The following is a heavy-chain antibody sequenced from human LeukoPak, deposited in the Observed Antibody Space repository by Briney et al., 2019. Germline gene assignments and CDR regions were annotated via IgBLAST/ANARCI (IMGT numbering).Heavy chain of an antibody. Sequence: GGSVRLSLASSVFTYSDYHMRWIRPTPWKGREWVADISSVGSTIKYVGPVKGRFTISRDNEKNLLYLQMNSLRAEDTAINYCARDPGTTVDYWGQGTLVTVSS. CDR1: VFTYSDYH. CDR2: ISSVGSTI. J-gene: IGHJ4*02. V-gene: IGHV3-11*01. CDR3: ARDPGTTVDY. D-gene: IGHD1-1*01.